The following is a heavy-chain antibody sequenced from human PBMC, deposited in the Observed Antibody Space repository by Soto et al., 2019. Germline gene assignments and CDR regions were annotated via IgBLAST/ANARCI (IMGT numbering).Heavy chain of an antibody. CDR2: IYWDGDK. V-gene: IGHV2-5*02. CDR3: VHSRCGGDGLQHYSSHSYYGLDV. Sequence: QITLKESGPTLVRPTQTLTLTCTFSGLSLSNIGMGVGWIRQAPGKAPEWLALIYWDGDKRYSPPLHTRITITKDTSKNHVVFTMTNMDPLDTATYYCVHSRCGGDGLQHYSSHSYYGLDVWGQGTTVTVSS. CDR1: GLSLSNIGMG. J-gene: IGHJ6*02. D-gene: IGHD2-21*02.